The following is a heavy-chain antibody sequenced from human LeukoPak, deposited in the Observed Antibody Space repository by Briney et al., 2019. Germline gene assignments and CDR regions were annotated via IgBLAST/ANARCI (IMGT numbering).Heavy chain of an antibody. D-gene: IGHD3-10*02. CDR1: GFTFGDYA. CDR3: TRDAMFYYYYGMDV. Sequence: GGSLRLSCTASGFTFGDYAMSWFRQAPGKGLEWVGFIRSKAYGGTTEYAASVKGRFTISRDDSKRIAYLQMHSLKTEDTAVYYCTRDAMFYYYYGMDVWGQGTTVTVSS. CDR2: IRSKAYGGTT. J-gene: IGHJ6*02. V-gene: IGHV3-49*03.